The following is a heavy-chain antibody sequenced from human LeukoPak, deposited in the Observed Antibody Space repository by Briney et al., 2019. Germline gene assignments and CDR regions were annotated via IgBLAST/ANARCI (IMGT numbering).Heavy chain of an antibody. V-gene: IGHV3-23*01. CDR2: ISGSGTRT. CDR1: GFTFSTYA. D-gene: IGHD3-10*01. Sequence: GGSLRLSCVASGFTFSTYAMSWVRQAPGKGLEWVSTISGSGTRTYHADSVKGRFTISRDNSKNTVYLQMNSLRAEDTALYFCAKDFGSIFGDYWGQGSLVTVSS. J-gene: IGHJ4*02. CDR3: AKDFGSIFGDY.